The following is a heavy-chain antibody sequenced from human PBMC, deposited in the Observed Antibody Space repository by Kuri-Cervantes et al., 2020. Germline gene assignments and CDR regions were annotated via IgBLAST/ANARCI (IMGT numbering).Heavy chain of an antibody. CDR3: AKDLEWELLGYFDY. CDR2: INPDGSTT. V-gene: IGHV3-74*01. J-gene: IGHJ4*02. Sequence: GGSLRLSCAASGFTFSGHWFHWVRQPPGKGLMWVSRINPDGSTTNYADSVKGRFTISRDNAKNSLYLQMNSLRAEDTALYYCAKDLEWELLGYFDYWGQGTLVTVSS. D-gene: IGHD1-26*01. CDR1: GFTFSGHW.